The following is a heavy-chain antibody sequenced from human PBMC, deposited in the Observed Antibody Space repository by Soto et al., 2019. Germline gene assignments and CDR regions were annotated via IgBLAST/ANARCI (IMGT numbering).Heavy chain of an antibody. CDR1: NFCISSGYY. CDR3: ARTHSGSYYSVFNY. D-gene: IGHD1-26*01. CDR2: IYRSGTT. J-gene: IGHJ4*02. V-gene: IGHV4-38-2*01. Sequence: SETLSLTCVVSNFCISSGYYWGWIRQSPGKGLEWIASIYRSGTTSYNPSLKSRVTISVDPSKNQFSLMLTAVTAADTAVYYCARTHSGSYYSVFNYWGRGSLVTVSS.